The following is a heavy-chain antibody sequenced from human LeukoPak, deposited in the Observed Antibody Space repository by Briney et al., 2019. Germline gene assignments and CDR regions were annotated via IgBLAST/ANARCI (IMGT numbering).Heavy chain of an antibody. V-gene: IGHV3-23*01. CDR1: GFVFSDHY. CDR3: AKDGLSYDGSTHVYYFQS. Sequence: GGSLRLSCAAFGFVFSDHYMDWVRQAPGKGLESVASIIYDGRHTYYAASVKGRFTISRDNSQNTLYLQMNSLRAEDTALYYCAKDGLSYDGSTHVYYFQSLGQGTLVTVSS. J-gene: IGHJ4*02. D-gene: IGHD3-22*01. CDR2: IIYDGRHT.